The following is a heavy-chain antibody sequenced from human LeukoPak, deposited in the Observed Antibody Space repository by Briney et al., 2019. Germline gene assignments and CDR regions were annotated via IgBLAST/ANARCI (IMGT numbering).Heavy chain of an antibody. J-gene: IGHJ4*02. Sequence: SETLSLTCTVSGGSISSSSYYWGWIRQPPGKGLEWIGSIYYGGSTYYNPSLKSRVTISVDTSKNQFSLKLSSVTAADTAVYYCARVGSVDTSGYYDYWGQGTLVTVSS. CDR1: GGSISSSSYY. D-gene: IGHD3-22*01. CDR3: ARVGSVDTSGYYDY. CDR2: IYYGGST. V-gene: IGHV4-39*01.